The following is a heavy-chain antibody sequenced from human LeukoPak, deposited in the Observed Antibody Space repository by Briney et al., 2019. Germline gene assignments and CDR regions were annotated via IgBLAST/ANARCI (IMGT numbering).Heavy chain of an antibody. CDR2: ISGSGDNT. CDR3: AKDAVAMRYFAY. Sequence: PGGSLRLSCAASGFTFSSYAMSWVRQAPGKGLEWVSGISGSGDNTYYADSVKGRFTISRDNSKNTLYLQMNSLRAEATAVYYCAKDAVAMRYFAYWGQGTLVTVSS. V-gene: IGHV3-23*01. CDR1: GFTFSSYA. D-gene: IGHD6-19*01. J-gene: IGHJ4*02.